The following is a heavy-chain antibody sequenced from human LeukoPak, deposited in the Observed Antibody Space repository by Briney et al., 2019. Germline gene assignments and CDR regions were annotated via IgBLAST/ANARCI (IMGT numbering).Heavy chain of an antibody. CDR3: AKGIGAAGPDY. CDR1: GFAFDVCA. V-gene: IGHV3-9*01. J-gene: IGHJ4*02. D-gene: IGHD6-13*01. Sequence: PGGSLRLSCAGSGFAFDVCAMHWVRQVPGKGLEWVSCISWNSGTIGYADSVKGRFTISRDNAKKSLYLQMNSLRPEDTAFYYCAKGIGAAGPDYWGQGTLVSVSS. CDR2: ISWNSGTI.